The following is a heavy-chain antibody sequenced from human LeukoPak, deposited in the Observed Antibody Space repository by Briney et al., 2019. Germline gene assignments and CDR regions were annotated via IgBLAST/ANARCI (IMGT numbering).Heavy chain of an antibody. CDR2: IYYSGIT. D-gene: IGHD2-2*01. J-gene: IGHJ4*02. V-gene: IGHV4-39*01. CDR1: GGSISSSNYY. CDR3: ARLLIYCSSTSCHFDY. Sequence: SETLSLTCTVSGGSISSSNYYWGWSRQHPGKGVEWIGSIYYSGITYYNPSLKSRVTISVYTSNNQFSLKLSSVTAADTAMYYCARLLIYCSSTSCHFDYWGQGTLVTVSS.